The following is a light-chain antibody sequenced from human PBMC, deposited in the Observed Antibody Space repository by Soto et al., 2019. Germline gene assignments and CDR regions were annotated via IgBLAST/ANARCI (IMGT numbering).Light chain of an antibody. J-gene: IGKJ2*01. CDR1: QRVSSY. CDR3: QQLSNWLT. CDR2: DAS. Sequence: EIVLTQSPSILSLSPGERATLSCRASQRVSSYLAWYQQTPGQAPRLLIYDASNRATGIPARFSGSGSGTYFTLTISSLEPEDFAVYYCQQLSNWLTFGQGTKLEIK. V-gene: IGKV3-11*01.